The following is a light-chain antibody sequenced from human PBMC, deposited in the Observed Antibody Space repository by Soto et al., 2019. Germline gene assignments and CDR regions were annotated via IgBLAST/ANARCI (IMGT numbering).Light chain of an antibody. J-gene: IGLJ1*01. V-gene: IGLV2-8*01. CDR1: SSDVGGYNY. CDR3: SSYAGNSFYL. CDR2: QVT. Sequence: QSALTQPPSASGSPGQSVTISCTGTSSDVGGYNYVSWYQQHPVKAPRLMIYQVTKRPSGVPDRFSASKSGNTASLTVSGLQAEDEADYYCSSYAGNSFYLFGPGTKLTVL.